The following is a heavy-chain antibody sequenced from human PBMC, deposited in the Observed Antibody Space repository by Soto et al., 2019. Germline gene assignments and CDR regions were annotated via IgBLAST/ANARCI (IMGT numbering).Heavy chain of an antibody. CDR2: ISSSGSTI. CDR1: GFTFSSYE. CDR3: AREVVGALDY. Sequence: EVQLVESGGGLIQPGGSLRLSCAASGFTFSSYEMNWVRQAPGKGLEWVSYISSSGSTIYYADSVKGRFTISRDNAKNSLYLQVNRLRDEDTAVYYCAREVVGALDYWGQGTLVTVA. D-gene: IGHD1-26*01. V-gene: IGHV3-48*03. J-gene: IGHJ4*02.